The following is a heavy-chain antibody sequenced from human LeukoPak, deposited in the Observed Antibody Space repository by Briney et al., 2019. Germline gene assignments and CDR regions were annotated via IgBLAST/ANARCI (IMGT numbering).Heavy chain of an antibody. Sequence: SETLSLTCTVSGGSISSYYWSWIRQPPGKGLEWIGYIYYSGSTNYNPSLKSRVTISVDTSKNQFSLKLSSVTAADTAVYYCAREDIVVVPAAVSFDYWGQGTLVTVSS. CDR2: IYYSGST. D-gene: IGHD2-2*01. J-gene: IGHJ4*02. CDR1: GGSISSYY. V-gene: IGHV4-59*12. CDR3: AREDIVVVPAAVSFDY.